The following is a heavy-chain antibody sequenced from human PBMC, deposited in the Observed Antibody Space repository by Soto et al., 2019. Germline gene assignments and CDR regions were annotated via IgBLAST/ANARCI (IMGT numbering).Heavy chain of an antibody. D-gene: IGHD6-13*01. CDR1: GYIFTNYY. J-gene: IGHJ4*02. CDR2: INPLPTSGST. CDR3: TRDLAAASY. V-gene: IGHV1-46*01. Sequence: QVQLVQSGAEVKKPGASVKVSCKASGYIFTNYYIHWVRQAPGQGLVWMAIINPLPTSGSTNYAQKFQGRVTVTRDTSTSTVYLELSSLSSDETAVYYCTRDLAAASYWGQGTQASASS.